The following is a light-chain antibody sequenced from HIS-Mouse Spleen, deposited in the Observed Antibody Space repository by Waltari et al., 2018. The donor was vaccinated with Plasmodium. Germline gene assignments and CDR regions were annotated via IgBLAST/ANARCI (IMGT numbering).Light chain of an antibody. Sequence: SYELTQPPSVSVSPGQTARITCSGDALPKQYAYWYQQKPGQAPVLVIYKDSERHSGIPGRFSGASSGTTVTLTISGVQAEDEADYYCQSADSSGTPNWVFGGGTKLTVL. CDR2: KDS. J-gene: IGLJ3*02. V-gene: IGLV3-25*03. CDR1: ALPKQY. CDR3: QSADSSGTPNWV.